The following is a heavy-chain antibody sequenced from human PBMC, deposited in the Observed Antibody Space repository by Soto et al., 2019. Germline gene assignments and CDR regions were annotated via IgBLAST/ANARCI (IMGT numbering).Heavy chain of an antibody. CDR2: IIPIFGTA. CDR3: ARHIRSSSWSYHYYGMDV. D-gene: IGHD6-13*01. J-gene: IGHJ6*02. V-gene: IGHV1-69*13. Sequence: SVKVSCKASGGTFSSYAISWVRQAPGQGLEWMGGIIPIFGTANYAQKFQGRVTITADESTSTAYMELSSLRSEDTAVYYCARHIRSSSWSYHYYGMDVWGQGTTVTVSS. CDR1: GGTFSSYA.